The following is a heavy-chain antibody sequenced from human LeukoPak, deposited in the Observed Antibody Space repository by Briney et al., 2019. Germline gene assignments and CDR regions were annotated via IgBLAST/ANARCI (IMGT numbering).Heavy chain of an antibody. CDR2: INHSGST. Sequence: SETLSLTCAVYGGSFSGYYWSWIRQPPGKGLEWIGEINHSGSTNYNPSLKSRVTISVDTSKNQFSLKLSSVTAADTAVYYCARAPGYSSGWYGARGTSRYFDYWGQGTLLTVSS. J-gene: IGHJ4*02. CDR3: ARAPGYSSGWYGARGTSRYFDY. V-gene: IGHV4-34*01. D-gene: IGHD6-19*01. CDR1: GGSFSGYY.